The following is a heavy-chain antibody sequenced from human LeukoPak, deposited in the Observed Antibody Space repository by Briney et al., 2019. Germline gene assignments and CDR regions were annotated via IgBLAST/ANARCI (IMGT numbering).Heavy chain of an antibody. D-gene: IGHD6-19*01. J-gene: IGHJ4*02. CDR2: ISGSGGST. Sequence: GGSLRLSCAASGFTFSSHAMSWVRQAPGKGPEWVAGISGSGGSTDHADSVKGRFTISRDNSKNTLYLQMDSLRAEDTAVYYCAKAGVGYGSGYYRFDYWGQGTLVTVSS. CDR1: GFTFSSHA. V-gene: IGHV3-23*01. CDR3: AKAGVGYGSGYYRFDY.